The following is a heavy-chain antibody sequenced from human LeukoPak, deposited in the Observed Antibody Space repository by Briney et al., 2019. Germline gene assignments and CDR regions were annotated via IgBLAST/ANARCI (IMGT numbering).Heavy chain of an antibody. CDR2: INPNSGGT. J-gene: IGHJ4*02. CDR3: ASPSYSSSWYVFDY. D-gene: IGHD6-13*01. V-gene: IGHV1-2*02. CDR1: GYTFTSYY. Sequence: GASVKVSCKASGYTFTSYYLHWVRQAPGQGLEWMGWINPNSGGTNYAQKFQGRVTMTRDTSISTAYMELSRLRSDDTAVYYCASPSYSSSWYVFDYWGQGTLVTVSS.